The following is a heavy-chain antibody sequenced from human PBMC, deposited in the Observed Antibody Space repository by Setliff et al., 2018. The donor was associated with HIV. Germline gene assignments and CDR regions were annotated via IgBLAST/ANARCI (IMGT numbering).Heavy chain of an antibody. J-gene: IGHJ3*02. V-gene: IGHV1-24*01. Sequence: ASVKVSCKVSGSSLTELSIHWVRQTPGNGLQWMGVFDPEDGPDDGQTISARKFQGRVTMTEDTSTDTAYMVLARLTSEDTAVYYCAKDSEPEYYGASASGEAFDIWGQGTRVTVSS. CDR2: FDPEDGPDDGQT. D-gene: IGHD3-10*01. CDR3: AKDSEPEYYGASASGEAFDI. CDR1: GSSLTELS.